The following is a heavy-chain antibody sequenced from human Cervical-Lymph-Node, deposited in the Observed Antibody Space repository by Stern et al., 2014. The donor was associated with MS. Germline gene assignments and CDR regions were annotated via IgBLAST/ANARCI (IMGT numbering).Heavy chain of an antibody. J-gene: IGHJ5*02. CDR3: ARVNGGNSDWFDP. CDR1: GYMFASHW. CDR2: IDPGDSNT. D-gene: IGHD4-23*01. Sequence: EVQLVESGAEVKKPGESLKISCKASGYMFASHWIGWVRQMPGQGLEWMGIIDPGDSNTIYSPSSQGQVTISVDKSTSTAYLQWSSLKASDTAMYYCARVNGGNSDWFDPWGQGTLVTVSS. V-gene: IGHV5-51*01.